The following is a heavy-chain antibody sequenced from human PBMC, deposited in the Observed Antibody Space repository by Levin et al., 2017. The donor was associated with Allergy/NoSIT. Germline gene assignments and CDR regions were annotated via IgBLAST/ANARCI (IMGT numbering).Heavy chain of an antibody. Sequence: GGSLRLSCAASGFTCRSDAMHWVRQAPGKGLEWVAVISYDGSNKYYADSVKGRFTFSRDNSKNTLYLQMNSLRVEDTAMYFCAREGGESITMLQGLIGVDYWGQGTLVTVSS. V-gene: IGHV3-30-3*01. CDR3: AREGGESITMLQGLIGVDY. CDR1: GFTCRSDA. J-gene: IGHJ4*02. D-gene: IGHD3-10*01. CDR2: ISYDGSNK.